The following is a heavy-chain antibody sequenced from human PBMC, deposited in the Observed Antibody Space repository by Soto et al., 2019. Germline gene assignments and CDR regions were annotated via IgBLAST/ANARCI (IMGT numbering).Heavy chain of an antibody. Sequence: QVQLVQSGAEVQKPGSSVKVSCKASGGTFSSYRINWVRQAPGQGLEWVGGIVPIYRTADYAQKFQGRVTITAAESARTSYMELRSLKSRDTAVYYCVRDSGAKLSSSWGQGTLVTVSS. V-gene: IGHV1-69*01. CDR1: GGTFSSYR. J-gene: IGHJ4*02. CDR3: VRDSGAKLSSS. D-gene: IGHD6-13*01. CDR2: IVPIYRTA.